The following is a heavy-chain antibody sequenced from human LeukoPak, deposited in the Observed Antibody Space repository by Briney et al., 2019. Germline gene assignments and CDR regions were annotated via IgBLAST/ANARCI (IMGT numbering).Heavy chain of an antibody. J-gene: IGHJ3*02. CDR1: GGSISSYS. D-gene: IGHD4-17*01. CDR2: MYSRGST. Sequence: SETLSLTCTVSGGSISSYSWSWIRQPPGKGLEWIGYMYSRGSTNDNPSLKSRVTISRDTSKNQLSLRVTSVAAADTAMYYCARHYLYGDPPAFDIWGQGTMVTVSS. CDR3: ARHYLYGDPPAFDI. V-gene: IGHV4-59*08.